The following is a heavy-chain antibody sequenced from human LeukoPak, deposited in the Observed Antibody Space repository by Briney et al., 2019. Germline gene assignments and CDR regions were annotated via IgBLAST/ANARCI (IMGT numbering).Heavy chain of an antibody. CDR3: AKDNGPTLWDYFDY. CDR2: ISWNSGSI. Sequence: GGSLRLSCAASGFTFDDYAMHWVRQAPGKGLEGVSGISWNSGSIGYADSVKGRFTISRDNAKNSLYLQMNSLRAEDTALYYCAKDNGPTLWDYFDYWGQGTLVTVSS. CDR1: GFTFDDYA. V-gene: IGHV3-9*01. D-gene: IGHD4-17*01. J-gene: IGHJ4*02.